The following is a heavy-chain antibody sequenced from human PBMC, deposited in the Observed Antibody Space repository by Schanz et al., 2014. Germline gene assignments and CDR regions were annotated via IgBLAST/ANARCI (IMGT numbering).Heavy chain of an antibody. Sequence: GQLAESGGGLVQPGGSLRLSCAVSGFTVSSNHMSWIRQHPGKGLEWIGFISYSGSSDYNPSLKSRVTISVDKPKKQFSLKVTSMTAADTAVYYCARGHHPHGITVAARGFDPWGQGTLVTVSS. J-gene: IGHJ5*02. D-gene: IGHD6-19*01. CDR3: ARGHHPHGITVAARGFDP. CDR2: ISYSGSS. V-gene: IGHV4-59*02. CDR1: GFTVSSNH.